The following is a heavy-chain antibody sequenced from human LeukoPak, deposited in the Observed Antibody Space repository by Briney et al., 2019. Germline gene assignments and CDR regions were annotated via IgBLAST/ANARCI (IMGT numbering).Heavy chain of an antibody. D-gene: IGHD7-27*01. CDR1: GYSFTSHW. J-gene: IGHJ3*02. CDR3: ARHATGDSYDAFDI. V-gene: IGHV5-51*01. Sequence: GESLKIPCKGSGYSFTSHWIAWVRQMPGKGLELMGIIYPGDSDTRYSPSFQGQVTISADKSISTAYLQWSSLKASDTAMYYCARHATGDSYDAFDIWGQGTMVTVSS. CDR2: IYPGDSDT.